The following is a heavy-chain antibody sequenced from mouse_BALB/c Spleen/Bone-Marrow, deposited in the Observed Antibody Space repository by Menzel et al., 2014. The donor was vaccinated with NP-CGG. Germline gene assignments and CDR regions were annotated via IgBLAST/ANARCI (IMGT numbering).Heavy chain of an antibody. CDR3: TRRGFDF. CDR1: GFNIKDTY. J-gene: IGHJ2*01. V-gene: IGHV14-3*02. Sequence: EVHLVESGAELVKPGASVKLSCTASGFNIKDTYIHWVKRRPEQGLEWIGRIDPENGGIKYDPKFQVKATITADTSSNTAYLQLSSLTSEDTAVYYCTRRGFDFWGQGTTLTVSS. CDR2: IDPENGGI.